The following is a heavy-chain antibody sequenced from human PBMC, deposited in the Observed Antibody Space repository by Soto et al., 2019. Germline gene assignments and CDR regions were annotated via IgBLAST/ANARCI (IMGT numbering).Heavy chain of an antibody. J-gene: IGHJ4*02. CDR2: MYYTGST. Sequence: QVQLQESGPGLVKPSETLSLTCTVSCGSISSYYWSWIRQPPGKGLEWIGYMYYTGSTNQNPSLKSRVTISVDTSKNQFSLKLSSVTAADTAVYYCARSSEDYFDYWGQGTLVTVSS. CDR3: ARSSEDYFDY. CDR1: CGSISSYY. D-gene: IGHD3-22*01. V-gene: IGHV4-59*01.